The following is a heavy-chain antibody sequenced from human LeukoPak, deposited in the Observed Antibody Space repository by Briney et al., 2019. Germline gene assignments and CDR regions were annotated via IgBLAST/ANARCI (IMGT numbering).Heavy chain of an antibody. D-gene: IGHD3-22*01. Sequence: GGSLRLSCAASGFTFSTYWMGWVGQAPGRGGEGVARKKQDGADKYYVQSVKGRFTISIDNAKNPLSLQINSLRAEDTAVYYCARDLPNYYDSSGYPPLYWGQGTLVTVSS. CDR1: GFTFSTYW. J-gene: IGHJ4*02. V-gene: IGHV3-7*01. CDR2: KKQDGADK. CDR3: ARDLPNYYDSSGYPPLY.